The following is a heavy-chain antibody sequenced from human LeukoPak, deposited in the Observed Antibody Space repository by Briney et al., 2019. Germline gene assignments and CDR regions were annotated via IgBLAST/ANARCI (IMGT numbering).Heavy chain of an antibody. CDR1: GFTFSSHW. V-gene: IGHV3-7*01. CDR3: ARAGRSFYGGSSDY. CDR2: IRQDGNEK. D-gene: IGHD4-23*01. Sequence: PGESLGLSCAASGFTFSSHWMSWVRQAPGKGLEWVAHIRQDGNEKQYMESVRGRFTISRDNTKNSMYLQMDSPRDEDTAVYYCARAGRSFYGGSSDYWGQGTLVTVSS. J-gene: IGHJ4*02.